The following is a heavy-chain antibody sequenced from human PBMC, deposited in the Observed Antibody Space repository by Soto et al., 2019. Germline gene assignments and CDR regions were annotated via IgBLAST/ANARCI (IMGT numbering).Heavy chain of an antibody. Sequence: EASVKVSCKTSGYTFTNYGISWVRQAPGQGLEWMGWISAHTGNTNYAQKFQGRVTMTTDTSTSTAYMELRSLRSDDTAVYYCARVLGYNSSWWRHTAFDIWGQGTMVTVSS. D-gene: IGHD6-13*01. J-gene: IGHJ3*02. CDR3: ARVLGYNSSWWRHTAFDI. CDR1: GYTFTNYG. V-gene: IGHV1-18*01. CDR2: ISAHTGNT.